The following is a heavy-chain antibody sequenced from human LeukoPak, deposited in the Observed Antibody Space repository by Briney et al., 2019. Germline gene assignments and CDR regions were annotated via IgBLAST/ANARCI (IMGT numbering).Heavy chain of an antibody. V-gene: IGHV3-7*01. CDR1: GFTFSSYW. J-gene: IGHJ4*02. Sequence: GGSLRLSCAASGFTFSSYWMSWVRQAPGKGLEWVANIKQDGSEKYYVDSVKGRFTISRDNAKNSLYLQMNSLRAGDTAVYYCARERFLEWEGYFDYWGQGTLVTVSS. CDR3: ARERFLEWEGYFDY. CDR2: IKQDGSEK. D-gene: IGHD3-3*01.